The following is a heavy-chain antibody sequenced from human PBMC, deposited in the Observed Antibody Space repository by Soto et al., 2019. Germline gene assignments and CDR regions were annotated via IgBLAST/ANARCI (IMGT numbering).Heavy chain of an antibody. D-gene: IGHD2-15*01. Sequence: QVQLVQSGAEVKKPGASVKVSCKASGGTSRSLSITWVRQAPGQGLEWMGGITPLFGIPNYPQKFQGRLTITADKSTGTAYMALSRLRSADTAVYYCARDTHSAGGWFATWGRGTLVTVSS. CDR3: ARDTHSAGGWFAT. CDR2: ITPLFGIP. J-gene: IGHJ5*02. CDR1: GGTSRSLS. V-gene: IGHV1-69*17.